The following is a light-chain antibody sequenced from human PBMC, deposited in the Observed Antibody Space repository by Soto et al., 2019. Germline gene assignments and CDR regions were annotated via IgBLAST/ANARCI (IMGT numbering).Light chain of an antibody. CDR2: GAS. V-gene: IGKV3-20*01. J-gene: IGKJ5*01. Sequence: ENVLTQSPGILSLSPGEGVTLSCRASQSINSNFLAWYQQKPGQAPQLLFYGASTRATGVSDRFSGSGSETDFSLTISRLEPEDFAIYYCQQYDASPITFGQGTRLEIK. CDR1: QSINSNF. CDR3: QQYDASPIT.